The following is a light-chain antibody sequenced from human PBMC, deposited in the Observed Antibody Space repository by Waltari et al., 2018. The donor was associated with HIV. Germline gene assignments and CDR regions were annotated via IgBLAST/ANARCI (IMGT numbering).Light chain of an antibody. V-gene: IGLV2-23*02. CDR3: YSSAGGSTFV. CDR1: SSDVGAYNS. CDR2: DVR. J-gene: IGLJ1*01. Sequence: QSALTQPASVSGSPGQSITISCTGTSSDVGAYNSVSWYQQQPGKAPKLLSYDVRQRPSGGSARCSGAKSGNTASLTISGLQAEDEGDYHCYSSAGGSTFVFGTGTRVTVL.